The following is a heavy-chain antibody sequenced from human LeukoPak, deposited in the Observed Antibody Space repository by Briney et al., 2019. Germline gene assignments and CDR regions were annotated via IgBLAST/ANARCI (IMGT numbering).Heavy chain of an antibody. CDR3: ARGGGSYYFDY. CDR2: LYKGGQT. V-gene: IGHV3-53*01. J-gene: IGHJ4*01. CDR1: GFTVSNIY. D-gene: IGHD1-26*01. Sequence: GGSLRLSCAASGFTVSNIYMTWVRQAPGKGLEWVSVLYKGGQTNYADSVKGRFTVSRDNSKNTLYLQMNGLRAEDTAIYYCARGGGSYYFDYWGQGTLVTVSS.